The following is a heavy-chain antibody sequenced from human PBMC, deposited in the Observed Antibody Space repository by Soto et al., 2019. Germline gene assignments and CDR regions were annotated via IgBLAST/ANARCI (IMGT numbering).Heavy chain of an antibody. Sequence: QVQLVESGGGVVQPGRSLRLSCAASGFTFSSYGMHWVRQAPGKGLEWVAVIWYDGSNKYYADSVKGRFTISRDNSKNTLYLQMNSLRAEDTAVYYCARAGISGWRGEHNWFDPWGQGTLVTVSS. CDR1: GFTFSSYG. D-gene: IGHD6-19*01. V-gene: IGHV3-33*01. CDR3: ARAGISGWRGEHNWFDP. J-gene: IGHJ5*02. CDR2: IWYDGSNK.